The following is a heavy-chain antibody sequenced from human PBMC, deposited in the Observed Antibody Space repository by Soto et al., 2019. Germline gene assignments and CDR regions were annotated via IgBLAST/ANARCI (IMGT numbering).Heavy chain of an antibody. CDR3: ARDPGYSYAYFGMVV. Sequence: ASVKVACKTSGYDFTSFGISWVRQAPGQGLEWMGWISTYNGNTNYAQKFQGRVTMTTETSTSTAIMELRSLRSDDTTVYYCARDPGYSYAYFGMVVWGQGTTVTVSS. D-gene: IGHD5-18*01. CDR2: ISTYNGNT. J-gene: IGHJ6*02. V-gene: IGHV1-18*01. CDR1: GYDFTSFG.